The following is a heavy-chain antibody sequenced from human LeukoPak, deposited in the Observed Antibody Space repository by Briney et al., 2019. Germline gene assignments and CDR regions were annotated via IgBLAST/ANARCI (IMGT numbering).Heavy chain of an antibody. Sequence: SETLSLTCAVSGGSISSSNWWSWVRQPPGKGLEWIGEIYHSGSTNYNPSLKSRVTISVDKSKNQFSLKLSSVTAADTAVYYCVRDRRYYDSRAYWDLARALDIWGQGTKVTVSS. CDR1: GGSISSSNW. CDR3: VRDRRYYDSRAYWDLARALDI. D-gene: IGHD3-22*01. CDR2: IYHSGST. V-gene: IGHV4-4*02. J-gene: IGHJ3*02.